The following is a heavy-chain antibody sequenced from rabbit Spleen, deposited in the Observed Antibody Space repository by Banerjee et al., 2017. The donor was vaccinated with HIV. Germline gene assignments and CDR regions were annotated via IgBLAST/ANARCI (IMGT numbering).Heavy chain of an antibody. CDR1: GFDFTNNYV. D-gene: IGHD1-1*01. Sequence: EQLEESGGALVKPEGSLTLTCKVSGFDFTNNYVMRWVRQAPGKGLEWIACINAATAKPVYATWAKGRFTISRTSSTTVTLRMTSLTAADTATYFCARDLVGVIGWNFYLWGPGTLVTVS. V-gene: IGHV1S45*01. J-gene: IGHJ4*01. CDR2: INAATAKP. CDR3: ARDLVGVIGWNFYL.